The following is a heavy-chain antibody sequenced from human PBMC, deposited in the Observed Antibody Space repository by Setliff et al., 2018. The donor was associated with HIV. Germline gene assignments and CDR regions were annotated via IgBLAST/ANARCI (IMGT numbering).Heavy chain of an antibody. Sequence: PGGSLRLSCAASGFAFNNFWMSWVRQAPGKGLEWLANINRDGSAKAYVDSVKGRFSISRDNARNSLYLQMNGLRAEDTALYYCVKDKGPTGLRSGSYHPFDTWGQGTMVTVSS. CDR3: VKDKGPTGLRSGSYHPFDT. CDR1: GFAFNNFW. D-gene: IGHD6-19*01. V-gene: IGHV3-7*01. J-gene: IGHJ3*02. CDR2: INRDGSAK.